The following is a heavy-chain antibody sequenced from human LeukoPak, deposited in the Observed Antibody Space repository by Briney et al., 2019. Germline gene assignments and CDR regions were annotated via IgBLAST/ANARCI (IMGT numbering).Heavy chain of an antibody. CDR2: ITGSGLST. J-gene: IGHJ4*02. CDR1: GFTFGNFA. D-gene: IGHD3-10*01. CDR3: AKETYYYGSGSHY. Sequence: GGSLRLSCAASGFTFGNFAMNWVRQAPGKGLEWVSTITGSGLSTYYADSVKGRFTISRDNSKNTLYLQMNSLRAEDTAVYYCAKETYYYGSGSHYWGQGTLVTVSS. V-gene: IGHV3-23*01.